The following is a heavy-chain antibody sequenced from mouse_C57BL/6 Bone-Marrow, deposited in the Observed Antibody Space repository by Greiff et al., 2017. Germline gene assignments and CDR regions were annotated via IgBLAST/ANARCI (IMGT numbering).Heavy chain of an antibody. V-gene: IGHV1-69*01. CDR2: IDPSDSYT. D-gene: IGHD2-1*01. J-gene: IGHJ4*01. Sequence: VQLQQPGAELVMPGASVKLSCKASGYTFTSYWMHWVKQRPGQGLEWIGEIDPSDSYTNYNQKFKGKSTLTVDKSSSTAYMQLSSLTSEDSAVYYCARRCLYYGNDYYAMDYWGQGTSVTVSS. CDR3: ARRCLYYGNDYYAMDY. CDR1: GYTFTSYW.